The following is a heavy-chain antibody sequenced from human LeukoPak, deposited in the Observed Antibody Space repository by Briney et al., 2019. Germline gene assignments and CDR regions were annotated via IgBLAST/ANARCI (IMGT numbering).Heavy chain of an antibody. V-gene: IGHV1-69*01. Sequence: ASVKVSCTASGGTFSSYAISWVRQAPGQGLEWMGGIIPIFGTANYAQKFQGRVTITADESTSTAYMELSSLRSEDTAVYYCARGRKTGGGYCSSSSCYAFDIWGQGTMVTVSS. CDR3: ARGRKTGGGYCSSSSCYAFDI. CDR1: GGTFSSYA. D-gene: IGHD2-2*01. CDR2: IIPIFGTA. J-gene: IGHJ3*02.